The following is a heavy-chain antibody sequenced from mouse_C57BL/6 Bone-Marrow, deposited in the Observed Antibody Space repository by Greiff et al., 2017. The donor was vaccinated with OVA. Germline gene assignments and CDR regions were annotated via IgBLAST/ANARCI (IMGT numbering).Heavy chain of an antibody. CDR2: IYPRSGNT. CDR1: GYTFTSYG. J-gene: IGHJ2*01. V-gene: IGHV1-81*01. D-gene: IGHD1-1*01. Sequence: QVQLQQSGAELARPGASVKLSCKASGYTFTSYGISWVKQRTGQGLEWIGEIYPRSGNTYYNEKFKGKATLTADKSSSTAYMELRSLTSEDSAVFFCARYYGSYYFDYWGQGTTLTVSS. CDR3: ARYYGSYYFDY.